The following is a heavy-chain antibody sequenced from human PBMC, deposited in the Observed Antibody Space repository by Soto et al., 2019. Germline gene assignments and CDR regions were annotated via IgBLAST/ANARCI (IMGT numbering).Heavy chain of an antibody. J-gene: IGHJ3*02. Sequence: EVQLLESGGGLVQPGGSLRLSCAASGFTFSSYAMSWVRQAPGKGLEWVSAISGSGGSTYYADSVKGRFTISRDNSKNTLYLQMNSLRAEDTAVYYCAKLAAAGTWTHDAFDIWGQGTMVTVSS. CDR1: GFTFSSYA. CDR3: AKLAAAGTWTHDAFDI. D-gene: IGHD6-13*01. CDR2: ISGSGGST. V-gene: IGHV3-23*01.